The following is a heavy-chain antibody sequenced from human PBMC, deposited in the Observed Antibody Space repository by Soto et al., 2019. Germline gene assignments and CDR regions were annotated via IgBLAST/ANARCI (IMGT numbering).Heavy chain of an antibody. CDR3: ARDNAGSYQGLFDY. CDR2: IYYSGST. J-gene: IGHJ4*02. CDR1: GGSISSGDYY. Sequence: QVQLQESGPGLVKPSQTLSLTCTVSGGSISSGDYYWSWIRQPPGKGLEWIGYIYYSGSTYYNPSLTSRVTISVDTSKTQFALKLSSVTAADTAVYYCARDNAGSYQGLFDYWGQGTLVTVSS. D-gene: IGHD1-26*01. V-gene: IGHV4-30-4*01.